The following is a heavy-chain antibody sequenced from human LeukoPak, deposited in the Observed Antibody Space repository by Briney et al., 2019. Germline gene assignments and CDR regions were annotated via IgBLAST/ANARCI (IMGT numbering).Heavy chain of an antibody. D-gene: IGHD2-2*01. CDR1: GYSFTHYW. Sequence: GESLKISCKGSGYSFTHYWIAWVRQMPGKGLEWMGVIYPGDSDTRYSPSFQGQVTISADEPIGTAYLQWSSLKASDTAMYYCARHNLVVVPAAQYYYYYTDVWGKGTTVTVSS. CDR2: IYPGDSDT. V-gene: IGHV5-51*01. CDR3: ARHNLVVVPAAQYYYYYTDV. J-gene: IGHJ6*03.